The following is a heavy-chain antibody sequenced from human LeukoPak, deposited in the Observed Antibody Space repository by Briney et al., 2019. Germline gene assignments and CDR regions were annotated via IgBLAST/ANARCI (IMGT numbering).Heavy chain of an antibody. CDR1: GGSISGYY. Sequence: SETLFLTCTVSGGSISGYYWSWIRQPAGKGLEWIGHVDTSGRTNYNSSLMSRVTMSVDTSKNQFSLRLTSVTAADTAVYYCARHWSHSVAQFGRYYWFDPWGQGTLVTVSS. CDR2: VDTSGRT. CDR3: ARHWSHSVAQFGRYYWFDP. V-gene: IGHV4-4*07. J-gene: IGHJ5*02. D-gene: IGHD2-15*01.